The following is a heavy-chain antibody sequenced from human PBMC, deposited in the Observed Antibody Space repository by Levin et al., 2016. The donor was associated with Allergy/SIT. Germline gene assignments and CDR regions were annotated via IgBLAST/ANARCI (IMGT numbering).Heavy chain of an antibody. CDR1: GFSLTVHY. J-gene: IGHJ5*02. D-gene: IGHD2-21*01. CDR3: AKDDPGRDCKVVSCYGGWLGP. CDR2: INPISGVT. V-gene: IGHV1-2*02. Sequence: ASVKVSCKASGFSLTVHYIHWVRQAPGQGLEWIGWINPISGVTKIAPKFQDRVTVTRDRPTATAYLEMRSLKSDDTALYFCAKDDPGRDCKVVSCYGGWLGPWGQGSLITVSS.